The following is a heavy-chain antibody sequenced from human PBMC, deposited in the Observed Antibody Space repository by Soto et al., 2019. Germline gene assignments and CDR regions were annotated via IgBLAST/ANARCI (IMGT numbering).Heavy chain of an antibody. CDR2: IIPIFGTA. D-gene: IGHD2-21*02. J-gene: IGHJ6*02. V-gene: IGHV1-69*13. CDR1: GGTFSSYA. CDR3: ARELAYCGGDCYSRGPYYYYGMDV. Sequence: SSVKVSCKASGGTFSSYAISWVRQAPGQGLEWMGGIIPIFGTANYAQKFQGRVTITADESTSTAYMELSSLRSEDTAVYYCARELAYCGGDCYSRGPYYYYGMDVWGHGTTVTVSS.